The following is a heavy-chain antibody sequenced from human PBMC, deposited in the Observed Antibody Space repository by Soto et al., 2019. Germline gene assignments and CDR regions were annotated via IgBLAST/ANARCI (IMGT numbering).Heavy chain of an antibody. CDR1: GFPFSSYA. J-gene: IGHJ5*02. CDR3: VRDGWGAVVVVAVRGWFDP. D-gene: IGHD2-15*01. CDR2: ISGTGNT. Sequence: EVQLLESGGGLVQPGGSLRLSCAASGFPFSSYAMSWLRQAPGKGLEWVSAISGTGNTYYADSVKGRFTISRANSKNTLYLRMNSLRAEDTAIYYCVRDGWGAVVVVAVRGWFDPWGQGTLVTVSS. V-gene: IGHV3-23*01.